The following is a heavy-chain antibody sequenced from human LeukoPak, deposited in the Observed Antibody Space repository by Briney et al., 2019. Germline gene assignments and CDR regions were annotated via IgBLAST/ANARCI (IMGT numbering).Heavy chain of an antibody. V-gene: IGHV1-18*01. CDR2: ISAYNDNT. J-gene: IGHJ4*02. CDR3: ARFPQTYYYDSSGYYYVDY. Sequence: ASVKVSCKASGYTFTSYGISWVRQAPGQGLEWMGWISAYNDNTNYAQKLQGRVTMTTDTSTSTAYMELRSLRSDDTAVYYCARFPQTYYYDSSGYYYVDYWGQGTLVTVSS. D-gene: IGHD3-22*01. CDR1: GYTFTSYG.